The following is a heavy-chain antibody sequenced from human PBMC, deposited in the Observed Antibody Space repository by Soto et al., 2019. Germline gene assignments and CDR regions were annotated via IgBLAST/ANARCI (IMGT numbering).Heavy chain of an antibody. D-gene: IGHD2-21*02. J-gene: IGHJ6*03. Sequence: EVQLVESGGGLVQPGGSLRLSCAASGFTFGSYSMNWVRQAPGKGLEWVSFILSSSGVIYYADSVKGRFTISRDTAKNSLYLQMNSLRAEDTAVYYCARDLRAHLVATAMPYYMDVWGKGTTVTVSS. CDR1: GFTFGSYS. CDR3: ARDLRAHLVATAMPYYMDV. CDR2: ILSSSGVI. V-gene: IGHV3-48*01.